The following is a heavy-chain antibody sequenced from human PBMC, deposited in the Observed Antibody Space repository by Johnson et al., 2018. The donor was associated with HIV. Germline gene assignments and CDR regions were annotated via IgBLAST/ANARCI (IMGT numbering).Heavy chain of an antibody. CDR2: IYSGGRT. D-gene: IGHD3-16*01. Sequence: VQLVESGGGLVQPGGSLRLSCAASGFTVSNIYMSWVRQAPGKGLEWVSVIYSGGRTDYADSVKGRFTISRDNAKNSLYLQMNSLTAEDTSLYDCAGGRGTFDIWGQGTMVTVSS. J-gene: IGHJ3*02. CDR3: AGGRGTFDI. V-gene: IGHV3-66*01. CDR1: GFTVSNIY.